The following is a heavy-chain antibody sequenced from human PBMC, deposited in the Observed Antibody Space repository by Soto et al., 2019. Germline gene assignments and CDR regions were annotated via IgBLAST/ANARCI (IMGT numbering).Heavy chain of an antibody. CDR2: ISAYDGKT. V-gene: IGHV1-18*01. CDR3: ARDPHEFWTSYWFDP. Sequence: ASVKVSCKASGYDFNTYGINWVRQAPGQGLELMGWISAYDGKTTYTEKFQDRVTMTTDTSTNTAYMELRGLTSEDTAVYYCARDPHEFWTSYWFDPWGQGTLVTVSS. J-gene: IGHJ5*02. D-gene: IGHD3-3*01. CDR1: GYDFNTYG.